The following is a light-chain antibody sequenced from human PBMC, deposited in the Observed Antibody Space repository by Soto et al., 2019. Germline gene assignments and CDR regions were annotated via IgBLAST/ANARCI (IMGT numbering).Light chain of an antibody. CDR3: QQRSNWPPSIT. J-gene: IGKJ5*01. V-gene: IGKV3-11*01. Sequence: EIVLTQSPATLSLSPGERATLSCRASQSVDNYLAWYQQKPGQAPGRLIYGASTRATGIPARFSGSGSGTEFTLTISSLQSEDFAVYYCQQRSNWPPSITFGQGTRWRL. CDR1: QSVDNY. CDR2: GAS.